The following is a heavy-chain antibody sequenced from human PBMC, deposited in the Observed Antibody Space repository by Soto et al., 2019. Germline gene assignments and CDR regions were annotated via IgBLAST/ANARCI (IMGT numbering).Heavy chain of an antibody. D-gene: IGHD5-18*01. J-gene: IGHJ5*02. Sequence: GASVKVSCKASGYTFTSYYMHWVGQAPLQVLEWMGIINPSCGSTSYAQKFQGRVTMTRDTSTSTVYMELSSLRSEDTAVYYCARGIGGYGEPLGPKTFDPWGQGTMVTVSS. CDR1: GYTFTSYY. CDR2: INPSCGST. CDR3: ARGIGGYGEPLGPKTFDP. V-gene: IGHV1-46*01.